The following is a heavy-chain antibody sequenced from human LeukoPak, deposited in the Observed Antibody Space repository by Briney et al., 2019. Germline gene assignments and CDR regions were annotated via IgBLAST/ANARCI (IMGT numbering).Heavy chain of an antibody. V-gene: IGHV3-66*01. J-gene: IGHJ6*02. Sequence: GGSLRLSCAASGFTVSSSSMNWVRLGPWKGLEWVSVISSDGNTYYADSVKGRFTISRDNSRNTLSLQMHGLRADDTAVYYCARGQEQFSSPWQWGPRRKNFYYYGMDVWGQGTTVTVSS. CDR2: ISSDGNT. CDR1: GFTVSSSS. D-gene: IGHD6-19*01. CDR3: ARGQEQFSSPWQWGPRRKNFYYYGMDV.